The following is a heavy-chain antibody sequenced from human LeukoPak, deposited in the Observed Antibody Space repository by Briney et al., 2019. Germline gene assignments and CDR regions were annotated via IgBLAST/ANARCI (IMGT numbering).Heavy chain of an antibody. CDR2: INCNNGGT. CDR1: GYTFTDYY. V-gene: IGHV1-2*02. D-gene: IGHD1-26*01. J-gene: IGHJ4*02. CDR3: ARYKGGSNNLDY. Sequence: VASVKVSCKASGYTFTDYYIFWVRQAPGQGLAWMGWINCNNGGTQYAEKFQGRVTMTRDTSITTAYMELSSLRSDDTAIYYCARYKGGSNNLDYWGQGTLVTVSS.